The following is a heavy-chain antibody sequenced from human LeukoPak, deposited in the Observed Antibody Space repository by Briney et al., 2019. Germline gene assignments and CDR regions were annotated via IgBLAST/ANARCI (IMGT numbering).Heavy chain of an antibody. CDR3: ARGHLYCSSASCYVYYYYMDV. CDR1: GFSFSSYA. Sequence: PGGSLRLSCAASGFSFSSYAMHWVRQAPAKGLWMDAVISYDGSNKYYAYCEKGRFTISRDNSKNTLYLQMNRLRAEDTAVDYCARGHLYCSSASCYVYYYYMDVWGKGTTVTVSS. D-gene: IGHD2-2*01. CDR2: ISYDGSNK. J-gene: IGHJ6*03. V-gene: IGHV3-30*04.